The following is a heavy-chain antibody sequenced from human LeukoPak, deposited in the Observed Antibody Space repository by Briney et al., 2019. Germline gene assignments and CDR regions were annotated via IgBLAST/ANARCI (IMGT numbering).Heavy chain of an antibody. V-gene: IGHV3-30*02. Sequence: GGSLRLSCAASGFTFSNYGIHWVRQAPGKGLGWVSFISYDGRSKDYADSVKGRFTISRDNSKNTLYLQMNSLRAEDTAIYYCAKTNTELGKNWFDPWGQGTLVTVSS. D-gene: IGHD7-27*01. J-gene: IGHJ5*02. CDR1: GFTFSNYG. CDR2: ISYDGRSK. CDR3: AKTNTELGKNWFDP.